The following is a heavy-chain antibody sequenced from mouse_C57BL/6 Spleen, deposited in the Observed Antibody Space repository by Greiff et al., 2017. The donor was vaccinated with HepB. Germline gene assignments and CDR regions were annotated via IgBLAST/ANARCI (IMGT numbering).Heavy chain of an antibody. D-gene: IGHD1-1*01. Sequence: VQLQQPGAELVMPGASVKLSCKASGYTFTSYWMHWVKQRPGQGLEWIGEIDPSDSYTNYNQKFKGKSTLTVDKSSSTAYMQLSSLTSEDSAVYYCARNYGRYYAMDYWGQGTSVTVSS. CDR3: ARNYGRYYAMDY. V-gene: IGHV1-69*01. CDR2: IDPSDSYT. J-gene: IGHJ4*01. CDR1: GYTFTSYW.